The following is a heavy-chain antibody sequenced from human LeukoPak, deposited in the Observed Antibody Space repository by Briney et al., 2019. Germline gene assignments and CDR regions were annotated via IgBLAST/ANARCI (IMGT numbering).Heavy chain of an antibody. J-gene: IGHJ4*02. Sequence: GGSMRLSCAASGFTFSTYFMHWVRQAPGKGLVWVSRINSDGSTTSHADSVKGRFTISRDNAKNTLYLQMDSLRAEDTAVYFCARGVHYGSDYWGQGTLVTVSS. CDR1: GFTFSTYF. CDR3: ARGVHYGSDY. V-gene: IGHV3-74*01. CDR2: INSDGSTT. D-gene: IGHD4-17*01.